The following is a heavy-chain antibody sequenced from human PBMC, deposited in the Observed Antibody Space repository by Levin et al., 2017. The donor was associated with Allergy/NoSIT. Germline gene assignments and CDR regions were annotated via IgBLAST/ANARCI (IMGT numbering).Heavy chain of an antibody. CDR3: AKGFFDSPFFDY. CDR1: GFTFSSYG. J-gene: IGHJ4*02. D-gene: IGHD3/OR15-3a*01. Sequence: PGGSLRLSCAASGFTFSSYGMHWVRQAPGKGLEWVAVISYDGSNKYYADSVKGRFTISRDNSKNTLYLQMNSLRAEDTAVYYCAKGFFDSPFFDYWGQGTLVTVSS. V-gene: IGHV3-30*18. CDR2: ISYDGSNK.